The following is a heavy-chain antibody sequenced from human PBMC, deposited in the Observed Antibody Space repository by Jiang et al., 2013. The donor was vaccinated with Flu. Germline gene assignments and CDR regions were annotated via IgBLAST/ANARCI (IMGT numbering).Heavy chain of an antibody. CDR3: AKVDTSGFGRDAFAI. J-gene: IGHJ3*02. D-gene: IGHD3-22*01. V-gene: IGHV3-30*18. Sequence: RLSCAASKFIFSNYGMHWVRQAPGKGLEWVAVISYDGSDKNYADSVKGRFTISRDNSKRMLYLQMNGLRAEDTAVYYCAKVDTSGFGRDAFAIWGQGTMVTVSS. CDR2: ISYDGSDK. CDR1: KFIFSNYG.